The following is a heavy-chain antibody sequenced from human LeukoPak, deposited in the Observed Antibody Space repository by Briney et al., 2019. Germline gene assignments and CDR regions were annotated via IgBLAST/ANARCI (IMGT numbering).Heavy chain of an antibody. D-gene: IGHD4-17*01. CDR2: IYHSGST. Sequence: SETLSLTCAVSGGSISSGNWWSWVRRPPGKGLEWIGEIYHSGSTNYSPSLKSRVTMSVDKSKNQFSLKLSSVTAADTAVYYCARDRPYGDYARNWFDPWGQGTLVTVSS. CDR1: GGSISSGNW. V-gene: IGHV4-4*02. CDR3: ARDRPYGDYARNWFDP. J-gene: IGHJ5*02.